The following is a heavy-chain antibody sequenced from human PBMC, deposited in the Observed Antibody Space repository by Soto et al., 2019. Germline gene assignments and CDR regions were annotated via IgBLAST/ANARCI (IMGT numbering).Heavy chain of an antibody. J-gene: IGHJ3*02. CDR3: ARQEIFSSGWYAFDI. D-gene: IGHD6-19*01. V-gene: IGHV5-10-1*01. CDR1: GYSFTSYW. Sequence: GESLKISCKGSGYSFTSYWISWVRQMPGKGLEWMGRIDPSDSYTNYSPSFQGHVTISADKSISTAYLQWSSLKASDTAMYYCARQEIFSSGWYAFDIWGQGTMVTVSS. CDR2: IDPSDSYT.